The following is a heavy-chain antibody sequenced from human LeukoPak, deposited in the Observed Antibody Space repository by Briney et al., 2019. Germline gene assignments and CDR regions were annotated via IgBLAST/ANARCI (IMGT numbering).Heavy chain of an antibody. CDR3: ARDRYYDILTGYGMDV. J-gene: IGHJ6*02. V-gene: IGHV3-21*01. CDR1: GFTFSSYS. D-gene: IGHD3-9*01. CDR2: ISSSSSYI. Sequence: GGSLRLSCAASGFTFSSYSMNWVRQAPGKGLEWVSSISSSSSYIYYADSVKGRFTISRDNAKNSLYLQMNSLRAEDTAVYYCARDRYYDILTGYGMDVWGQGTTVTISS.